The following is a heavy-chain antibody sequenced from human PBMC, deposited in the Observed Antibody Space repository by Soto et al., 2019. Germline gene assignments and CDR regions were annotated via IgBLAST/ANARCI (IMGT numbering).Heavy chain of an antibody. V-gene: IGHV1-18*04. Sequence: ASVKVSCKASGYTFTTYSINWVRQAPGQGLEWMGGISPYNGNTNYAQNFQGRVTMTTDTSTSTAYMELRSLKSEDTAVYYCVRAAFRSYDRWFDPRGQGTLVTVSS. CDR1: GYTFTTYS. D-gene: IGHD5-12*01. J-gene: IGHJ5*02. CDR3: VRAAFRSYDRWFDP. CDR2: ISPYNGNT.